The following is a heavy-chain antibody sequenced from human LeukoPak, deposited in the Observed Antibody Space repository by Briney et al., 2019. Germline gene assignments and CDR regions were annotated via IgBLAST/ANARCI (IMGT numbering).Heavy chain of an antibody. CDR3: AREKYSYGQGMDFNY. V-gene: IGHV3-30-3*01. CDR1: GFTFSSYA. Sequence: GGSLRLSCAASGFTFSSYAMHWVRQAPGKGLEWVAVISYDGSNKYYADSVKGRFTISRDNSKNTLYLQMNSLRAEDTAVYYCAREKYSYGQGMDFNYWGQGTLVTVSS. CDR2: ISYDGSNK. J-gene: IGHJ4*02. D-gene: IGHD5-18*01.